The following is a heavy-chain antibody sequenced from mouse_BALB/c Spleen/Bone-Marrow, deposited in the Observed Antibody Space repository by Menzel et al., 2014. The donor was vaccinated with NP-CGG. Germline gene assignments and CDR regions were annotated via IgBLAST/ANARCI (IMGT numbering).Heavy chain of an antibody. J-gene: IGHJ3*01. Sequence: EVQLQQSGPSLVKPSQTLSLTCSVTGDSITNGYWNRIRKFPGNKLEYMGYINYSGSTYYNPSLKSRISITRDTSKNQFFLQLNSVTTEDTATYYCVRSGYYGSYPASYWGQGTLVTVSA. CDR1: GDSITNGY. CDR3: VRSGYYGSYPASY. CDR2: INYSGST. V-gene: IGHV3-8*02. D-gene: IGHD2-1*01.